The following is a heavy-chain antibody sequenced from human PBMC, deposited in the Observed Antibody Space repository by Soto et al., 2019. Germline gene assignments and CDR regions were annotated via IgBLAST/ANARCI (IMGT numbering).Heavy chain of an antibody. D-gene: IGHD5-18*01. CDR3: ARDTAMTSYYYYGMDV. CDR1: GGTFSSYT. Sequence: QVQLVQSGAEVKKPGSSVKVSCKASGGTFSSYTISWVRQAPGQGLEWMGRIIPILGIANYAQKFQGRVTITXXKXTXRAYMELSSLRSEDTAVYYCARDTAMTSYYYYGMDVWGQGTTVTVSS. J-gene: IGHJ6*02. V-gene: IGHV1-69*08. CDR2: IIPILGIA.